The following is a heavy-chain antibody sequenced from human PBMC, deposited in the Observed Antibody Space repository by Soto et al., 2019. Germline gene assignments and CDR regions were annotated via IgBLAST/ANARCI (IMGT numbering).Heavy chain of an antibody. V-gene: IGHV4-59*01. CDR3: ARAFAGFGAYWYFDL. D-gene: IGHD3-16*01. CDR2: GYHSVSI. Sequence: SETLSLTCTVSGGSITGYYWSWIRQPPGKALEWIGYGYHSVSIHYNPSLKTRVTISVDTSENQFSLRLGSVTAADTAVYYCARAFAGFGAYWYFDLWGRGTLVTVSS. J-gene: IGHJ2*01. CDR1: GGSITGYY.